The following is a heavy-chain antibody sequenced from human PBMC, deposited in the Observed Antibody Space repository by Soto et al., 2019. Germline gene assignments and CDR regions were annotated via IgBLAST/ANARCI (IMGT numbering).Heavy chain of an antibody. V-gene: IGHV5-51*01. CDR3: ARRPGSAFDI. Sequence: GESLKISCKGFGYSFTTNWIGWVRQMPGKGLEWMGIIYPADSDTRYSPSFQGQVTISADKSIIPAYLQWSSLKASDTAMYYCARRPGSAFDIWGQGTMVTVSS. J-gene: IGHJ3*02. CDR1: GYSFTTNW. CDR2: IYPADSDT. D-gene: IGHD3-10*01.